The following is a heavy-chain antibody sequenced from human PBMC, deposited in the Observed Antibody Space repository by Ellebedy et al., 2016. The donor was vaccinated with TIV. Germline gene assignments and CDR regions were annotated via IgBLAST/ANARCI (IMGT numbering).Heavy chain of an antibody. V-gene: IGHV4-4*02. CDR3: AEGLAGAPGRPMPGYNYFTLDV. CDR1: GGSISSRNW. D-gene: IGHD5-24*01. CDR2: IYHSGNT. J-gene: IGHJ6*02. Sequence: SQTLSLTCAVSGGSISSRNWWSWIRQPPGKGLEWIGHIYHSGNTNYNPSLKSRVTISVDKSKNQFSLNLSSITAADTAVYYCAEGLAGAPGRPMPGYNYFTLDVWGQGTTVTVSS.